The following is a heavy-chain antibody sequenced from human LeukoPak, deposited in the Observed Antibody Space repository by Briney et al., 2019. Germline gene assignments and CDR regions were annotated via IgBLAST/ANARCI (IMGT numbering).Heavy chain of an antibody. D-gene: IGHD1-26*01. Sequence: PGGSLRLSCAASGCTFSGYWRGWVRQAPGMGLDWVGSMNQDGSEKYYVDSVKGRFTISRDNAKNSVYLQMSNQLRADDTAVYYCARGSSGRYFQFIDYWGQGTLVTVSS. CDR2: MNQDGSEK. CDR1: GCTFSGYW. CDR3: ARGSSGRYFQFIDY. V-gene: IGHV3-7*01. J-gene: IGHJ4*02.